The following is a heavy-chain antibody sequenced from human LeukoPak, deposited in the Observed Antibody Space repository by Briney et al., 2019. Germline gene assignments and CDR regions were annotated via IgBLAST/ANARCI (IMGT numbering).Heavy chain of an antibody. J-gene: IGHJ4*02. Sequence: PGGSLRLSCAASGFIFSSYSMNWVRQAPGKGLEWVSYISSSSSTIYYADSVKGRFTISRDNAKDSLYLQMNSLRAEDTAVYYCARSGRYCSGGSCYQEASLDYWGQGTLVTVSS. CDR3: ARSGRYCSGGSCYQEASLDY. V-gene: IGHV3-48*01. CDR2: ISSSSSTI. CDR1: GFIFSSYS. D-gene: IGHD2-15*01.